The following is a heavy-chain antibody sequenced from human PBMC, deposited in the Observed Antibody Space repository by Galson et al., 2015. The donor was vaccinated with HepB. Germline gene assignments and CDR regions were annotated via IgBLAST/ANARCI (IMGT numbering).Heavy chain of an antibody. CDR3: ARELGYDGFDI. D-gene: IGHD5-12*01. CDR1: GFTFSSYS. Sequence: SLRLSCAASGFTFSSYSMNWVRQAPGKGLEWVSSISSSSSYIYYADSVKGRFTISRDNAKNSLYLQMSGLRAEDTAVYYCARELGYDGFDIWGQGTLVTVSS. V-gene: IGHV3-21*01. J-gene: IGHJ3*02. CDR2: ISSSSSYI.